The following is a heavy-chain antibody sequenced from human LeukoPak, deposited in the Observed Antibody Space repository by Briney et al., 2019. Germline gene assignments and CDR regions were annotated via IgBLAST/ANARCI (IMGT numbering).Heavy chain of an antibody. CDR1: GFTFSSYS. D-gene: IGHD6-13*01. Sequence: GGSLRLSCAASGFTFSSYSMNWVRQAPGKGLEWVSSISSSSSYIYYADSVKGRFTISRDNSKNTLYLQMNSLRAEDTAVYYCAVGAAAGTIDYWGQGTLVTVSS. J-gene: IGHJ4*02. CDR3: AVGAAAGTIDY. V-gene: IGHV3-21*01. CDR2: ISSSSSYI.